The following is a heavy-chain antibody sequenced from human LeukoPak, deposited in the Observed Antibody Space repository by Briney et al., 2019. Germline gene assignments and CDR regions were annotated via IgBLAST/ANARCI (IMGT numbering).Heavy chain of an antibody. CDR3: ARQKIAYSSGWFDY. CDR1: GGSISSYY. D-gene: IGHD6-19*01. J-gene: IGHJ4*02. CDR2: IYYSGST. V-gene: IGHV4-59*08. Sequence: SETLSLTCTVSGGSISSYYWSWIRQPPGKGLEWRGYIYYSGSTNYNPSLKSRVTISVDTSKNQFSLKLSSVTAADTAVYYCARQKIAYSSGWFDYWGQGTLVTVSS.